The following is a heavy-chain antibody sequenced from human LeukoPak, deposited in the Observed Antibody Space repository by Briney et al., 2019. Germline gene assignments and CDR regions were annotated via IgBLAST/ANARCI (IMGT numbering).Heavy chain of an antibody. V-gene: IGHV3-21*01. D-gene: IGHD6-6*01. J-gene: IGHJ5*02. CDR3: ARDSSGPWFDP. CDR1: GFIFNNYI. CDR2: ITGSGSFV. Sequence: PGGSLRPSCAVSGFIFNNYIMNWVRQAPGKGLEWVSSITGSGSFVYYADSVKGRFTISRDNAKNSLFLQMNSLRAEDTAVYYCARDSSGPWFDPWGQGTLVTVSS.